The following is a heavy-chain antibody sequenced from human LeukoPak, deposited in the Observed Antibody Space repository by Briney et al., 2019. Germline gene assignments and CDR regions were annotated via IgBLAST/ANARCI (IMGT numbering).Heavy chain of an antibody. CDR3: ARYSSGWRSFDI. D-gene: IGHD6-19*01. J-gene: IGHJ3*02. CDR1: GGSLSSSSYY. CDR2: IYYSGST. Sequence: NPSETLSLTCTVPGGSLSSSSYYWGWIRQPPGKGLEWIGNIYYSGSTYYNPSLKSRVTISVDTSKSQFSLKLSSVTATDTAVYYCARYSSGWRSFDIWGQGTMVTVSS. V-gene: IGHV4-39*07.